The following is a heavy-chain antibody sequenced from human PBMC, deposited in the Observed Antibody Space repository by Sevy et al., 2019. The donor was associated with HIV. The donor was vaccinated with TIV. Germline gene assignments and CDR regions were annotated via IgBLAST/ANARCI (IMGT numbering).Heavy chain of an antibody. V-gene: IGHV4-30-4*01. D-gene: IGHD6-13*01. Sequence: SETLSLTCTVSGGSISSGDNYWSWIRQPPGKGQEWIGNTYYSGSTDYNPSLKSRVTISVDTSKNQFSLKLSSVTAADTAVYYCARAKGLAAGVTRFDYWGQGTLVTVSS. J-gene: IGHJ4*02. CDR3: ARAKGLAAGVTRFDY. CDR2: TYYSGST. CDR1: GGSISSGDNY.